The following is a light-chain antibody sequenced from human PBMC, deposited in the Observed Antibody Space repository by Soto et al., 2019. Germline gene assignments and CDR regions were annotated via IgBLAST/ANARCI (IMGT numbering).Light chain of an antibody. CDR1: SSNIGAGYD. CDR2: DNT. J-gene: IGLJ3*02. Sequence: QSVLTQPPSVSGAPGQRVTISCTGSSSNIGAGYDVHWYQQLPGTAPILLIYDNTNRPSGVPDRFSGSKSGTSASLAIAGLEDEDEADYYCQSDDSSLSIVFGGGTKLTVL. V-gene: IGLV1-40*01. CDR3: QSDDSSLSIV.